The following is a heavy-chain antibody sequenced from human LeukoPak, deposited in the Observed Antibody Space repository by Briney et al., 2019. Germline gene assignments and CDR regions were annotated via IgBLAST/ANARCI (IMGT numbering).Heavy chain of an antibody. Sequence: TGGSLSLSCAASGFTFSSYAMSWVRQAPGKGLEWVSAISGSGGSTYYADSVKGRFTISRDSSKNTLYLQMNSLRAEDTAVYYCAKDIRIGYYDSSGYLDWGQGTLVTVSS. J-gene: IGHJ4*02. CDR2: ISGSGGST. V-gene: IGHV3-23*01. CDR1: GFTFSSYA. D-gene: IGHD3-22*01. CDR3: AKDIRIGYYDSSGYLD.